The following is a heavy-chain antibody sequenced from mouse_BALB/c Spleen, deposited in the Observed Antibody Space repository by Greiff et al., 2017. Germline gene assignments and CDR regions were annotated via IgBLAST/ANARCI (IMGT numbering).Heavy chain of an antibody. Sequence: EVMLVESGGGLVKPGGSLKLSCAASGFTFSSYAMSWVRQTPEKRLEWVASISSGGSTYYPDSVKGRFTISRDNARNILYLQMSSLRSEDTAMYYCARGGPLAYWGQGTLVTVSA. CDR1: GFTFSSYA. CDR2: ISSGGST. CDR3: ARGGPLAY. J-gene: IGHJ3*01. V-gene: IGHV5-6-5*01.